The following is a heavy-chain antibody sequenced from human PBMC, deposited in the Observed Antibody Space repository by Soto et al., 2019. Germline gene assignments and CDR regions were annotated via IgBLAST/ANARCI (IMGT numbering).Heavy chain of an antibody. D-gene: IGHD6-13*01. J-gene: IGHJ4*02. CDR2: ISGSGGIT. CDR3: ARGCSNWHVIFDF. CDR1: GFTFSSYA. Sequence: GGSLRLSCAASGFTFSSYAMSWGRQAPGKGLEWVSTISGSGGITDYADSVKGHFTISRDNAKNTLYLQMNSLRAEDTAVYYFARGCSNWHVIFDFSGQGMLVTVSS. V-gene: IGHV3-23*01.